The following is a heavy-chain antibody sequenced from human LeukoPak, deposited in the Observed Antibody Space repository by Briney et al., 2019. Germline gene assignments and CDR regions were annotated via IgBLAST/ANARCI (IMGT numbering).Heavy chain of an antibody. J-gene: IGHJ5*02. CDR3: ARGLLWFGDPQNWFDP. CDR2: INAGNGNT. Sequence: GXSVTVSCKASGYTFTSYAMHWVRQAPGQRLEWMGWINAGNGNTKYSQKFQGRVTITRDTSASTAYMELSSLRSEDTAVYYCARGLLWFGDPQNWFDPWGQGTLVTVSS. V-gene: IGHV1-3*01. CDR1: GYTFTSYA. D-gene: IGHD3-10*01.